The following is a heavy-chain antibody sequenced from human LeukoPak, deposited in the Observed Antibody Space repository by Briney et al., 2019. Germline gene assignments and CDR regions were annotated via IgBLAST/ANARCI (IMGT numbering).Heavy chain of an antibody. V-gene: IGHV3-21*01. CDR2: ISSRSSYI. CDR1: GFTFSSYS. CDR3: ARDAQWLVPEGYYYYMDV. Sequence: GGSLRLSCSGSGFTFSSYSMNWVRQAPGKGLEWVSSISSRSSYIFYADSVKGRFTISRDNAKNSLYLQMNSLGAEDTAVYYCARDAQWLVPEGYYYYMDVWGKGTTVTVSS. J-gene: IGHJ6*03. D-gene: IGHD6-19*01.